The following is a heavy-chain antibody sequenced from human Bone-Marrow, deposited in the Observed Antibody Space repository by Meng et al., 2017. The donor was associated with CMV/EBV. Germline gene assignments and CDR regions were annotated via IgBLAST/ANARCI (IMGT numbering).Heavy chain of an antibody. J-gene: IGHJ6*02. CDR2: INTNTGNP. CDR1: GYTFTCYG. D-gene: IGHD6-6*01. Sequence: ASVKVSCKASGYTFTCYGMNWVRQAPGQGLEWMGWINTNTGNPTYAQGLTGRFVFSLDTSVSTAYLQICSLKAEDTAVYYCARAQLRARPVVYYGMDVWGQGTTVTVSS. V-gene: IGHV7-4-1*01. CDR3: ARAQLRARPVVYYGMDV.